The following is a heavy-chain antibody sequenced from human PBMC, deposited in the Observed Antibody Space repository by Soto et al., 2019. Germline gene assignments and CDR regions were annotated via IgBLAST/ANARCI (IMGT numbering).Heavy chain of an antibody. CDR2: INHSGST. CDR3: XXXXXXXXXXXXXXXGDY. V-gene: IGHV4-34*01. Sequence: QVQLQQWGAGLLKPSETLSLTCAVYGGSFSGYYWSWIRQXXGXXXXXXXEINHSGSTNYNPSLKSRVTXXXXXXXXXXXXXXXXXXXXXXXXXXXXXXXXXXXXXXXXXXGDYWGQGTLVTVSS. J-gene: IGHJ4*02. CDR1: GGSFSGYY.